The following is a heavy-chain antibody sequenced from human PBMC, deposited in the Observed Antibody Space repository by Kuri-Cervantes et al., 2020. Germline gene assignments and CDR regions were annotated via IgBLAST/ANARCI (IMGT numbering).Heavy chain of an antibody. CDR3: ARAGSRGAYYYYYMDV. Sequence: GGSLRLSCAASGFTFSSYGMHWVRQAPGKGLEWVSSISSSSSYIYYADSVKGRFTISRDNAKNSLYLQMNSLRAEDTTVYYCARAGSRGAYYYYYMDVWGKGTTVTVSS. CDR2: ISSSSSYI. V-gene: IGHV3-21*01. CDR1: GFTFSSYG. J-gene: IGHJ6*03. D-gene: IGHD3-10*01.